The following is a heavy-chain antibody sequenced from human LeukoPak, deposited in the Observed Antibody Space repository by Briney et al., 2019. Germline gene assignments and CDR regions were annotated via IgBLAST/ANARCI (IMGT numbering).Heavy chain of an antibody. CDR3: AKDQYYDSSGYYSPFDY. J-gene: IGHJ4*02. D-gene: IGHD3-22*01. CDR1: GFTFSSYA. CDR2: ISGSGGST. V-gene: IGHV3-23*01. Sequence: TGGSLRLSCAASGFTFSSYAMSWVRQAPGKGLEWVSAISGSGGSTYYADSVKGRFTISRDNSKNTLYLQMNSLRAEDTAVYYCAKDQYYDSSGYYSPFDYWGQGTPVTVSS.